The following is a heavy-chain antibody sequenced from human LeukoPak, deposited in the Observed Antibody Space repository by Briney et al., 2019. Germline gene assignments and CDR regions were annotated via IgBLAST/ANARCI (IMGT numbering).Heavy chain of an antibody. V-gene: IGHV1-8*03. CDR1: GYTFTGYY. CDR3: ARDSVRGVSRQPFDY. Sequence: GASVKVSCKASGYTFTGYYMHWVRQATGQGLEWMGWMNPNSGNTGYAQKFQGRVTITRNTSISTAYMELSSLRSEDTAVYYCARDSVRGVSRQPFDYWGQGTLVTVSS. D-gene: IGHD3-10*02. CDR2: MNPNSGNT. J-gene: IGHJ4*02.